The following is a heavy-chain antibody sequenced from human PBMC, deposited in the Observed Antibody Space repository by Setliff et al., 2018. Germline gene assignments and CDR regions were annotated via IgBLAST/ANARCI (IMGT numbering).Heavy chain of an antibody. CDR1: GYTFTNFG. D-gene: IGHD3-22*01. CDR3: ARERGYYLDSTNYYYYFDY. Sequence: GASVKVSCKASGYTFTNFGFHWLRQAPGQGLEWMAMIITSTGKTNYARKFQGRVTIISDESTSTAYMQLSSLRSEDTAVYYCARERGYYLDSTNYYYYFDYWGQGTLVTVSS. CDR2: IITSTGKT. J-gene: IGHJ4*02. V-gene: IGHV1-69*11.